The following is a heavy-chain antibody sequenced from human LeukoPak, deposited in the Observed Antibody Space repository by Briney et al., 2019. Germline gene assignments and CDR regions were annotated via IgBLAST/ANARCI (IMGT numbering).Heavy chain of an antibody. V-gene: IGHV3-30-3*01. J-gene: IGHJ6*02. Sequence: GGSLRLSCAASGFTFSSYAMHWVRQAPGKGLEWVAVISYDGSNKYHADSVKGRFTISRDNSKNTLYLQMNSLRAEDTAVYYCASTLTAIPDYYYYGMDVWGQGTTVTVSS. CDR1: GFTFSSYA. CDR3: ASTLTAIPDYYYYGMDV. D-gene: IGHD2-21*02. CDR2: ISYDGSNK.